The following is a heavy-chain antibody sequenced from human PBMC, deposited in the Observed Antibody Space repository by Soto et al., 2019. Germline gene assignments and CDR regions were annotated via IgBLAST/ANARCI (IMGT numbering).Heavy chain of an antibody. CDR1: GFTVSGNY. J-gene: IGHJ2*01. CDR2: SYSGGSA. D-gene: IGHD5-12*01. Sequence: EVQLVESGGDLVQPGGSLRLSCVASGFTVSGNYMIWVRQAPGKGLEWVSLSYSGGSAYYADSMKGRFTVSRDNSKNTLYLQINSLRAEDTAVYYCASRSVPTMSWFFDLWGRGSLVTVSS. CDR3: ASRSVPTMSWFFDL. V-gene: IGHV3-66*01.